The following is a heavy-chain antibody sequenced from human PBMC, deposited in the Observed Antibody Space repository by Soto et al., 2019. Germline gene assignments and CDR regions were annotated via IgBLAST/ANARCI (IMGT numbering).Heavy chain of an antibody. CDR2: IKQDGSEK. D-gene: IGHD3-16*01. V-gene: IGHV3-7*03. CDR1: GFTFSSYW. J-gene: IGHJ3*02. CDR3: ARDRGRWLQAGGAFDS. Sequence: EVQLVESGGGLVQPGGSLRLSCAASGFTFSSYWMSWVRQAPGKGLEWVANIKQDGSEKYYVDSVKGRFTISRDNAKNSLYLQMNSLRAEDTAGYYCARDRGRWLQAGGAFDSWGQGTMVTVSS.